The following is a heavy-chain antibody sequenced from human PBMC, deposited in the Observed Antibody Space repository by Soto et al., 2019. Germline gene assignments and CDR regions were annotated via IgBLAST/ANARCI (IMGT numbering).Heavy chain of an antibody. Sequence: LSLTCTVSGASISSGDYFWSWIRQSPGKGLQWIGYIYDSGSSYYNPSLKSRVTMSVDTSKNQFSLKLSSVTAADTAVYYCAREKGYISGPKNFDYWGQGTLVTVSS. D-gene: IGHD5-12*01. CDR2: IYDSGSS. CDR3: AREKGYISGPKNFDY. V-gene: IGHV4-30-4*01. J-gene: IGHJ4*02. CDR1: GASISSGDYF.